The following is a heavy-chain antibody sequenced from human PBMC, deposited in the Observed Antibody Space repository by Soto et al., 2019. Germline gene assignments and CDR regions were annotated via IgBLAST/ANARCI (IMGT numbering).Heavy chain of an antibody. CDR2: ISYDGSSK. CDR3: EQDGDSDYNFWSDYSPFDY. V-gene: IGHV3-30*18. CDR1: GFTFSSYG. Sequence: QVQLVESGGGVVQPGRSLRLSCAASGFTFSSYGMHWVRQAPGKGLEWVAIISYDGSSKYYADSVKGRFTISRDNSKNTLYLQMNSRRAEDTAVYYCEQDGDSDYNFWSDYSPFDYWGQGTLVSVSS. D-gene: IGHD3-3*01. J-gene: IGHJ4*02.